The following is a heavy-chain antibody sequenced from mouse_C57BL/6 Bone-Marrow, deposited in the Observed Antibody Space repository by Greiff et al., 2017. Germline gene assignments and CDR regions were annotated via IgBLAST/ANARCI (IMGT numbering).Heavy chain of an antibody. CDR2: ISGGGGNT. V-gene: IGHV5-9*01. J-gene: IGHJ4*01. CDR1: GFTFSSYT. Sequence: EVQGVESGGGLVKPGGSLTLSCAASGFTFSSYTMSWVRQTPEKRLEWVATISGGGGNTYYPDSVKGRFTISRDNAKNTLYLQMSSLRSEDTALYYCARLSAMDYWGQGTSVTGSS. CDR3: ARLSAMDY.